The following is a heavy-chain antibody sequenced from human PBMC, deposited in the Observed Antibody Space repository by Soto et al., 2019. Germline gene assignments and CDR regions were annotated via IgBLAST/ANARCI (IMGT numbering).Heavy chain of an antibody. CDR2: IYYSGST. V-gene: IGHV4-59*01. CDR3: ARVSYDFWSGYYLFDY. D-gene: IGHD3-3*01. Sequence: PSETLSLTCTVSGGSISSYYWGWIRQPPGKGLEWIGYIYYSGSTNYNPSLKSRVTISVDTSKNQFSLKLSSVTAADTAVYYCARVSYDFWSGYYLFDYWGQGTLVTVSS. CDR1: GGSISSYY. J-gene: IGHJ4*02.